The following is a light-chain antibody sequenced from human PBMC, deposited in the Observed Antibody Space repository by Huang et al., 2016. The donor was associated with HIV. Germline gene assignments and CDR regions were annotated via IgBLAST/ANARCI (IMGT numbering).Light chain of an antibody. J-gene: IGKJ2*01. CDR3: QHYSSWPPMYT. CDR2: STS. CDR1: QSIYNK. Sequence: EVVMTQSPGTLSVSPRERATLSCKTSQSIYNKLAWYQQKPGQAPRLLIYSTSTRATVVPARFSGGGSGTDFTLTSSSLQSEDFGIYYCQHYSSWPPMYTFGQGTKLEI. V-gene: IGKV3-15*01.